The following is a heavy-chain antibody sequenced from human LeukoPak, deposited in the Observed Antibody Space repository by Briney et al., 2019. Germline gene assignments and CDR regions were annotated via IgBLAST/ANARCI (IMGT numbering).Heavy chain of an antibody. CDR3: AMIGITMVRGVVDY. D-gene: IGHD3-10*01. CDR1: GFTFSSYS. V-gene: IGHV3-48*04. CDR2: ISSSSSTI. Sequence: GGSLRLSCAASGFTFSSYSMNWVRQAPGKGLEWVSYISSSSSTIYYADSVKGRFTISRDNAKNSLYLQMNSLRAEDTAVYYCAMIGITMVRGVVDYWGQGTLVTVSS. J-gene: IGHJ4*02.